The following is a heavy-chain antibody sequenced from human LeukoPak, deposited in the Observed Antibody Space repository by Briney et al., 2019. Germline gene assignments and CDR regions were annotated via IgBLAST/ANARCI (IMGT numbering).Heavy chain of an antibody. CDR1: GFTFSSYG. CDR3: AKLGDVHFDY. D-gene: IGHD1-26*01. V-gene: IGHV3-30*18. Sequence: GRSLRLSCAASGFTFSSYGMHWVRQAPGKGLEWVAVISYDGSNKYYADSVEGRFTISRDNSKNTLYLQMNSLRAEDTAVYYCAKLGDVHFDYWGQGTLVTVSS. CDR2: ISYDGSNK. J-gene: IGHJ4*02.